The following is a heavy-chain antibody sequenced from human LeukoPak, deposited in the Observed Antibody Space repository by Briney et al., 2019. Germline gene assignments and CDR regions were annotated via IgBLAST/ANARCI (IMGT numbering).Heavy chain of an antibody. CDR3: ATQRIAVAALFDY. CDR2: IYYSGST. Sequence: SETLSLTCTVSGGSISSYYWSWIRQPPGKGLEWIGYIYYSGSTNYNPSLKSRVTISVDTSKNQFSLKLCSVTAADTAVYYCATQRIAVAALFDYWGQGTLVTVSS. V-gene: IGHV4-59*01. CDR1: GGSISSYY. D-gene: IGHD6-19*01. J-gene: IGHJ4*02.